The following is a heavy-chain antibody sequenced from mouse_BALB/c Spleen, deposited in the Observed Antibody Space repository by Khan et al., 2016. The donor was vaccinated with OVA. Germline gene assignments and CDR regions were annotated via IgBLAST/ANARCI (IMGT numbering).Heavy chain of an antibody. CDR2: INSDGGYT. D-gene: IGHD4-1*01. V-gene: IGHV5-6*01. CDR1: GFTFSAYD. CDR3: ASHLTGSFAY. J-gene: IGHJ3*01. Sequence: VQLKESGGDLVKPGGSLRLSCAASGFTFSAYDMAWVRQAPDKRLEWVATINSDGGYTYYPDTVKGRFTISRNNAENTLSLQMSSLKSEDTAIYYCASHLTGSFAYWGQGTLVTVSA.